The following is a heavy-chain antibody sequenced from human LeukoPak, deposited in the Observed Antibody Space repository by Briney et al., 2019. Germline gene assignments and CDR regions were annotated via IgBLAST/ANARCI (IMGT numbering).Heavy chain of an antibody. D-gene: IGHD6-19*01. CDR2: ISGSGGST. CDR3: AKLGGRIAVAGTPEYYFDY. J-gene: IGHJ4*02. V-gene: IGHV3-23*01. CDR1: GFTFSSYA. Sequence: GGSLRLSCAASGFTFSSYAMSWVRQAPGKGLEWVSVISGSGGSTYYADSVKGRFTISRDNSKNTLYLQMNSLRAEDTAVYYCAKLGGRIAVAGTPEYYFDYWGQGTLVTVSS.